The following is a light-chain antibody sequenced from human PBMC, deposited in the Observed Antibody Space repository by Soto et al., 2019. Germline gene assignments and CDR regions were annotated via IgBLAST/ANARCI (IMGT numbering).Light chain of an antibody. J-gene: IGKJ1*01. CDR3: QQRSNWPRT. CDR1: RSVRSN. CDR2: GAS. V-gene: IGKV3-11*01. Sequence: EMVLTQSPGTLSLSPVDTATLSCRATRSVRSNLAWYQQKPGQAPRLLIYGASTRATGIPATFSGSGSGTEFTLTISSLEPEDFAVYYCQQRSNWPRTFGQGTKVDIK.